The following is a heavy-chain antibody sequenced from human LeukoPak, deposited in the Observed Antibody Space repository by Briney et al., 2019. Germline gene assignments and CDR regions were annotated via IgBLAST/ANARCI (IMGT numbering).Heavy chain of an antibody. J-gene: IGHJ4*02. CDR3: AKTRWELEFDY. CDR2: ISGSGAGT. V-gene: IGHV3-23*01. D-gene: IGHD1-26*01. CDR1: GFTFSSYG. Sequence: GGSLRLSCVASGFTFSSYGMNWVRQAPGKGLEWVSGISGSGAGTYYADSVKGRFTISRDNSKNTLYLQMNSLRAEDTAVYYCAKTRWELEFDYWGQGTLVTVSS.